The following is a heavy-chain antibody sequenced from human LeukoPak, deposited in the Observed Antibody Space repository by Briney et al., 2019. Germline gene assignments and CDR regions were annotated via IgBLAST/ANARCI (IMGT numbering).Heavy chain of an antibody. CDR3: ARSSGWWSLDY. V-gene: IGHV3-23*01. J-gene: IGHJ4*02. CDR1: GFTFSTAS. D-gene: IGHD6-19*01. CDR2: FDTGFGT. Sequence: GGSLRLSCAASGFTFSTASFHWVRQAPGRGLGWVSAFDTGFGTYYPDSLKGRFTISRDNSKNTLFLQMNSLRAEDTAVYYCARSSGWWSLDYWGQGTLVTVSS.